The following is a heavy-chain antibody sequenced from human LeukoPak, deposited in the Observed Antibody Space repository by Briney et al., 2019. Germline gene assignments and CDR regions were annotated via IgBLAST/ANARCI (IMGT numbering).Heavy chain of an antibody. CDR1: GFTFSSYW. CDR2: INSDGSST. J-gene: IGHJ5*02. Sequence: GGSLRLSCAASGFTFSSYWMHWVRQAPGKGLVWVSRINSDGSSTSYADSVKGRFTISRDNAKNTLYLQMNSLRAEDTAVYYCARGGYGGNGPYNWFDPWGQGTLVTVSS. CDR3: ARGGYGGNGPYNWFDP. V-gene: IGHV3-74*01. D-gene: IGHD4-23*01.